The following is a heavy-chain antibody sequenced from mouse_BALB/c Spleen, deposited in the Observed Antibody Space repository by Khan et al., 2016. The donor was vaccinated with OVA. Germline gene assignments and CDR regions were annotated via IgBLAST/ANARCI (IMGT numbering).Heavy chain of an antibody. CDR1: GYTFSSYW. CDR3: ANLVQF. V-gene: IGHV1-9*01. Sequence: QVQLMQSGAELMKPGASVKISCKATGYTFSSYWIEWVKQRPGHGLEWIGEILPGSGSTHYNEKFKGKAPSTADTSSNTAYMQLSSLTSEDSAVYYCANLVQFWGQGTTLTVSS. D-gene: IGHD6-1*01. CDR2: ILPGSGST. J-gene: IGHJ2*01.